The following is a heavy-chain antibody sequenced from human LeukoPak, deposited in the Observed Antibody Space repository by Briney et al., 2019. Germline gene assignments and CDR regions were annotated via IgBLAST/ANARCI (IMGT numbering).Heavy chain of an antibody. Sequence: GASVKVSCKAPGYTFTSYDINWVRQATGQGLEWMGWMNPNSGNTGYAQKFQGRVTMTRNTSISTAYMELSSLRSEDTAVYYCARNLYDILTGYNDNYYGMDVWGQGTTVTVSS. CDR3: ARNLYDILTGYNDNYYGMDV. CDR2: MNPNSGNT. J-gene: IGHJ6*02. V-gene: IGHV1-8*01. CDR1: GYTFTSYD. D-gene: IGHD3-9*01.